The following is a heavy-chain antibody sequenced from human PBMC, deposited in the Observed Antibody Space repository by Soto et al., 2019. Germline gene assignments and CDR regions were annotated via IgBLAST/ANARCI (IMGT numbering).Heavy chain of an antibody. J-gene: IGHJ5*02. V-gene: IGHV4-31*03. CDR1: GGSISSGGYY. D-gene: IGHD3-22*01. CDR3: AIESYYDSSGYYAP. Sequence: SETLSLTCTVSGGSISSGGYYWSWIRQHPGKGLEWIGYIYYSGSTYYNPSLKSRVTISVDTSKNQFSLKLSSVTAADTAVYYFAIESYYDSSGYYAPRGQGTLVTVSS. CDR2: IYYSGST.